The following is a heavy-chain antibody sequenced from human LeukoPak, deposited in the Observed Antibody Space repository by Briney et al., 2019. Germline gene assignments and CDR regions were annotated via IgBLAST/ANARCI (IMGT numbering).Heavy chain of an antibody. V-gene: IGHV3-30*18. CDR3: AKDRVWELTKGAAPFDY. J-gene: IGHJ4*02. CDR2: ISYDGSNK. CDR1: GFTFSSYA. D-gene: IGHD1-26*01. Sequence: GGSLRLSCAASGFTFSSYAMSWVRQAPGKGLEWVAVISYDGSNKYYADSVKGRFTISRDNSKNTLYLQMNSLRAEDTAVYYCAKDRVWELTKGAAPFDYWGQGTLVTVSS.